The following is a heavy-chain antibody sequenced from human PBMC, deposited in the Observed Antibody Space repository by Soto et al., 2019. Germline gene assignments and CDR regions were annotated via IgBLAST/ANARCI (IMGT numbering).Heavy chain of an antibody. CDR1: GYTFSNYA. CDR2: VSPYNGNA. D-gene: IGHD3-3*01. Sequence: ASVKVSCKTSGYTFSNYAISWVRQAPGQGLEWMGWVSPYNGNANYTEKFQGRVSMTTDTSTTTAYMELTSLTSDDTAIYYCARTISLIKAAPACWGQGTRVTISS. V-gene: IGHV1-18*04. CDR3: ARTISLIKAAPAC. J-gene: IGHJ4*02.